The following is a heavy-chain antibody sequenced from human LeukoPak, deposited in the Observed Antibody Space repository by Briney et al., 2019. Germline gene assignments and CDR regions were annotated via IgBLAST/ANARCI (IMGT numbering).Heavy chain of an antibody. D-gene: IGHD3-22*01. J-gene: IGHJ5*02. V-gene: IGHV1-3*01. Sequence: ASVKVSCKASGYTFTSYAMHWVRQAPGQRLEWMGWINAGNGNTKYSQKFQGRVTITRDTSASTAYMELSSLRSEDTAVYYCARDPEYYYDSRGLGWFDPWGQGTLVTVSS. CDR3: ARDPEYYYDSRGLGWFDP. CDR1: GYTFTSYA. CDR2: INAGNGNT.